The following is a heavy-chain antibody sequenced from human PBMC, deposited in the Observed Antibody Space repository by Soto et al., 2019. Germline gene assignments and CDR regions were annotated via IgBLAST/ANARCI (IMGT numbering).Heavy chain of an antibody. Sequence: SETLSLTCTVSGGSISSSSYYWGWIRQPPGKGLEWIGSIYYSGSTYYNPSLKSRVTISVDTSKNQFSLKLSSVTAADTAVYYCASLAGATYYYYGMDVWGQGTTVTVSS. CDR3: ASLAGATYYYYGMDV. CDR1: GGSISSSSYY. J-gene: IGHJ6*02. CDR2: IYYSGST. V-gene: IGHV4-39*01. D-gene: IGHD1-26*01.